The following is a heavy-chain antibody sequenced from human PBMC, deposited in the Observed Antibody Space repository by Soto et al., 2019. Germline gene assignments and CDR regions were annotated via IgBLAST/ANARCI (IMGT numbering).Heavy chain of an antibody. J-gene: IGHJ4*02. CDR3: ASQVWRNGSGSGAFEY. Sequence: QVQLQESGPGLVKPSETLSLTCTVSGGSISSYYWSWIRQPPGKGLEWIGYIYYSGTTNYNPSLKSRVTISVDTSKNQFSLKLNSVTTADTAVYYCASQVWRNGSGSGAFEYWGQGTLVTVSS. CDR1: GGSISSYY. V-gene: IGHV4-59*01. CDR2: IYYSGTT. D-gene: IGHD3-10*01.